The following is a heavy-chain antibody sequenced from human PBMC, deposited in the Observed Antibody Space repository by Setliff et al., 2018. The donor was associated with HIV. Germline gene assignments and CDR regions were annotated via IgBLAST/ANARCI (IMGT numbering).Heavy chain of an antibody. CDR3: ASISGSGTGQWDAAFDI. J-gene: IGHJ3*02. V-gene: IGHV4-39*01. Sequence: PSETLSLTCTVSGGSININNYYWGWLRQPPGKGLEWIGSMYYSGSTYYNLSLQSRVTISVDTSKSQFSLKLSSVTAADTAIYYCASISGSGTGQWDAAFDIWGQGTRVTVSS. CDR1: GGSININNYY. CDR2: MYYSGST. D-gene: IGHD3-10*01.